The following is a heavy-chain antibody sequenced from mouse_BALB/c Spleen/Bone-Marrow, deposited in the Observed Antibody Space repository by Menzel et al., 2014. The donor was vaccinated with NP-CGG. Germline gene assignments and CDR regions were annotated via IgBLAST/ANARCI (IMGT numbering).Heavy chain of an antibody. CDR1: GYSFTGYT. CDR3: TLAYFGQGDWFFDV. Sequence: EVQLQQSGPELVKPGASMKISCKASGYSFTGYTMNWVKQSHGKNLEWIGLINPYNGGTSYNQKFKGKAELTAVTSTSTAYMDLSSLTNEDSAVYYCTLAYFGQGDWFFDVWGAGTTVTVSS. J-gene: IGHJ1*01. CDR2: INPYNGGT. D-gene: IGHD2-10*01. V-gene: IGHV1-25*01.